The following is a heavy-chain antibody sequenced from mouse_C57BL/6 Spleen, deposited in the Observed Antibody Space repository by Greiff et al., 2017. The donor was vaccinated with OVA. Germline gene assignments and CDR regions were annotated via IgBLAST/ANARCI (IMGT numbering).Heavy chain of an antibody. CDR1: GFSLTSYG. Sequence: VKLMESGPGLVQPSQSLSITCTVSGFSLTSYGVHWVRQSPGKGLEWLGVIWSGGSTDYNAAFISRLSISKDNSKSQVFFKMNSLQADDTAIYYCARGPFYYGSSYEGAMDYWGQGTSVTVSS. J-gene: IGHJ4*01. CDR2: IWSGGST. V-gene: IGHV2-2*01. D-gene: IGHD1-1*01. CDR3: ARGPFYYGSSYEGAMDY.